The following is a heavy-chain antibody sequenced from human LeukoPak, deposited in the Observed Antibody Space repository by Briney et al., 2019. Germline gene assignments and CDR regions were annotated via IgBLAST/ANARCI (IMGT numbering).Heavy chain of an antibody. V-gene: IGHV3-74*01. CDR2: ITSDGSNT. J-gene: IGHJ5*01. Sequence: GGSLRLSCAVSGLTFSNYWMHWVRQAPGKGLVWVSRITSDGSNTVYADSVKGRFTISRDNSQNPVHLQMDNMRADDTAVYYCAKVYYWGPEIYLDSWGQGTLVTVSS. D-gene: IGHD1-26*01. CDR3: AKVYYWGPEIYLDS. CDR1: GLTFSNYW.